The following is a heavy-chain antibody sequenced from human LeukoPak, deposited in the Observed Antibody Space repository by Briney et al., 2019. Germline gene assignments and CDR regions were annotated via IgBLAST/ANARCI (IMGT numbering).Heavy chain of an antibody. Sequence: ASVKVSCKASGGTFSSYAISWVRQAPGQGLEWMGGIIPIFGTANYAQKFQGRVTITADESTSTAYMELSSLRSEDTAVYYCATDLVGATRGAVYWGQGTLVTVSS. D-gene: IGHD1-26*01. V-gene: IGHV1-69*13. CDR1: GGTFSSYA. CDR2: IIPIFGTA. CDR3: ATDLVGATRGAVY. J-gene: IGHJ4*02.